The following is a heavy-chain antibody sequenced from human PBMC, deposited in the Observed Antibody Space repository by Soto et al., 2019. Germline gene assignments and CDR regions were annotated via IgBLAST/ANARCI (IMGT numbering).Heavy chain of an antibody. CDR1: GFTFDDYA. CDR3: VKDSYADFHRVLSTAEYFFDY. CDR2: ITWNSGKI. J-gene: IGHJ4*01. D-gene: IGHD2-15*01. Sequence: ESGGGLVRPGRSLRLSCTASGFTFDDYAMHWVRQGPGRGLEWVSGITWNSGKIAYADSVKGRFTIARDDDNNSLYLQMNSLRPEDTALYYCVKDSYADFHRVLSTAEYFFDYWGHGTLVTVSS. V-gene: IGHV3-9*01.